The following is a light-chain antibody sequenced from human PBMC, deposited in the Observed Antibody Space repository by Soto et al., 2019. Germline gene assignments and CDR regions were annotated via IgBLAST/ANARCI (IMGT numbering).Light chain of an antibody. CDR1: SSNIGINS. V-gene: IGLV1-44*01. Sequence: QSVLTQPPSASGTPGQRVTISCSGGSSNIGINSVNWYQQLPGRAPKLLIYNDDLRPSGVPDRFSGSKSGTSASLAISGLQSEDEADYYCAAWDDSLNGFYVFGIGTKLTVL. J-gene: IGLJ1*01. CDR3: AAWDDSLNGFYV. CDR2: NDD.